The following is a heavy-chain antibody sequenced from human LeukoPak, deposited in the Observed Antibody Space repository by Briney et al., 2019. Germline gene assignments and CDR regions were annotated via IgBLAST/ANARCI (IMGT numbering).Heavy chain of an antibody. CDR3: AKDQQSPHDYGDYVFVSCVHRMRSPVSSGSASAPTCYY. CDR1: GFTFSSYA. J-gene: IGHJ6*01. CDR2: ISGSGGST. V-gene: IGHV3-23*01. D-gene: IGHD4-17*01. Sequence: GSPCPSCAASGFTFSSYAMSWVRQAPGKGLEWVSAISGSGGSTYYADSVKGRFTISRDNSKNTLYLQMNSLRAEDTAVYYCAKDQQSPHDYGDYVFVSCVHRMRSPVSSGSASAPTCYY.